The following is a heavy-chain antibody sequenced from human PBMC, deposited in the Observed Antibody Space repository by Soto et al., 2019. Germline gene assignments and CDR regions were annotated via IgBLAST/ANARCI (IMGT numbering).Heavy chain of an antibody. D-gene: IGHD3-22*01. V-gene: IGHV3-53*01. Sequence: GGSLRLSCAASGFTVSSNYMSWVRQAPGKGLEWVSVIYSGGSTYYADSVKGRFTISRDNSKNPLYLQMNSLRAEDTAVYYCARVYDSSGYYAFDIWGQGTMVTVSS. CDR1: GFTVSSNY. CDR2: IYSGGST. J-gene: IGHJ3*02. CDR3: ARVYDSSGYYAFDI.